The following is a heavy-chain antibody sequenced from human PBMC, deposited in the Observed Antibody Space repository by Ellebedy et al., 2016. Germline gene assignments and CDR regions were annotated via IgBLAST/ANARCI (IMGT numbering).Heavy chain of an antibody. V-gene: IGHV3-9*01. J-gene: IGHJ6*02. Sequence: GGSLRLSXGASGITFNGYAMHWVRQAPGKGLEWVSSISWNSGTIGYADSVKGRFTVSRDNAKNSLFLQMNSLRAEDTAVYYCARFLNKNGSGSSHSPYFYGMDVWGQGTTVTVSS. CDR1: GITFNGYA. CDR3: ARFLNKNGSGSSHSPYFYGMDV. D-gene: IGHD3-10*01. CDR2: ISWNSGTI.